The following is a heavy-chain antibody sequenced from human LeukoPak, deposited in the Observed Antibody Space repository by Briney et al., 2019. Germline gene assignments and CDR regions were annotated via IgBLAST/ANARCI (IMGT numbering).Heavy chain of an antibody. CDR1: GGTFSSYA. V-gene: IGHV1-69*06. CDR3: ASKAGYGDYHFDY. CDR2: VIPIFGTA. J-gene: IGHJ4*02. D-gene: IGHD4-17*01. Sequence: GSSVKVSCKASGGTFSSYAISWVRQAPGQGLEWMGGVIPIFGTANYAQKFQGRVTITADKSTSTAYMELSSLRSEDTAVYYCASKAGYGDYHFDYWGQGTLVTVSS.